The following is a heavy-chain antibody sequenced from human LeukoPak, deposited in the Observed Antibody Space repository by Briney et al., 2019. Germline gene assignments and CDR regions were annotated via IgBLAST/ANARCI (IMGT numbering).Heavy chain of an antibody. CDR2: ISAYNGRT. CDR3: ARGSWYYYDSSGHYPLDY. D-gene: IGHD3-22*01. V-gene: IGHV1-18*01. Sequence: ASVKVSCKASGYTFTSYGISWVRQAPGQGLEWMGWISAYNGRTYYAQNLQGRVTMTTDTSTSTAYMELRSLRSDDTAVYYCARGSWYYYDSSGHYPLDYWGQGTLVTVSS. CDR1: GYTFTSYG. J-gene: IGHJ4*02.